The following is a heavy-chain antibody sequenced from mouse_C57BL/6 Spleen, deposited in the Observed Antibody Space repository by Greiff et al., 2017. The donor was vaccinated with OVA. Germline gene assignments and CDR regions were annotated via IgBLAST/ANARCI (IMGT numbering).Heavy chain of an antibody. CDR1: GFTFSSYA. Sequence: EVKLMESGGGLVKPGGSLKLSCAASGFTFSSYAMSWVRQTPEKRLEWVATISDGGSYTYYPANVKGRFTISRDNAKNNLYLQMSHLKSEDTAMYYCARDDSWYFDVWGTGTTVTVSS. D-gene: IGHD2-4*01. CDR2: ISDGGSYT. V-gene: IGHV5-4*01. J-gene: IGHJ1*03. CDR3: ARDDSWYFDV.